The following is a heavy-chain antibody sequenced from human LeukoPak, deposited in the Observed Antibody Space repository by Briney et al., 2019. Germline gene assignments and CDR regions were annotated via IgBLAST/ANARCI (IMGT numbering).Heavy chain of an antibody. J-gene: IGHJ4*02. CDR2: ISSSSSNI. D-gene: IGHD5-12*01. V-gene: IGHV3-48*02. CDR3: ARDFRYDFDY. Sequence: GGCLRLSCAASGFTFSSYSMNWVRQAPGKGQEWVSYISSSSSNIYYADSVKGRFTISRDSAKNSLHLQMNSLRDEDTAVYYCARDFRYDFDYWGQGTLVTVSS. CDR1: GFTFSSYS.